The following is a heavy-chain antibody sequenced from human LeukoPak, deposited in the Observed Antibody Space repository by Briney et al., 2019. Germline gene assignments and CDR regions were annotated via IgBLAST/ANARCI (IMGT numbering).Heavy chain of an antibody. CDR2: IYSGGST. CDR1: GFTVSSNY. Sequence: RGSLRLSCAASGFTVSSNYMSWVRQAPGKGLEWVSVIYSGGSTYYADSVKGRFTISRDNSKNTLYLQMNSLRAEDTAVYYCARVLTMVRTYGMDVWGQGTTVTVSS. J-gene: IGHJ6*02. D-gene: IGHD3-10*01. V-gene: IGHV3-53*01. CDR3: ARVLTMVRTYGMDV.